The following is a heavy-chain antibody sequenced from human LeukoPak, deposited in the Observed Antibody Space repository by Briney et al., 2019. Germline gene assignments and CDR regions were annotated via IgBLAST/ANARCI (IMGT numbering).Heavy chain of an antibody. Sequence: GGSLRLSCAASGFTFSSYGMHWVRQAPGKGLEWVAAIWYDGSYDYYADSVKGRFTISRDNSKNTLYLQLNSLRAEDTAMYYCAKALYSTLAPNYMDVWGEGTTVTVSS. V-gene: IGHV3-33*06. CDR2: IWYDGSYD. J-gene: IGHJ6*03. CDR1: GFTFSSYG. D-gene: IGHD6-13*01. CDR3: AKALYSTLAPNYMDV.